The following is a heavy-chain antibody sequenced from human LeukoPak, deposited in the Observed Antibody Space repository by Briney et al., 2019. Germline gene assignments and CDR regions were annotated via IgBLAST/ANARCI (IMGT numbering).Heavy chain of an antibody. CDR2: ISSSSSYI. Sequence: GGSLRLSCAASGFTFSSYSMNWVRQAPGKGLEWVSSISSSSSYIYYADSVKGRFTISRDNAKNSLYLQMNSLRAEDTAVYYCASAVGNVKAYYYYMDVWGKGTTVTVSS. CDR1: GFTFSSYS. J-gene: IGHJ6*03. CDR3: ASAVGNVKAYYYYMDV. D-gene: IGHD1-1*01. V-gene: IGHV3-21*01.